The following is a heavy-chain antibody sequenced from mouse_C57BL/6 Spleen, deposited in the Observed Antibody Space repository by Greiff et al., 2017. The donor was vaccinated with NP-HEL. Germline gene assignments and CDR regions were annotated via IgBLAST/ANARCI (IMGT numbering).Heavy chain of an antibody. CDR3: ARSSTTVVAHYAMDY. CDR2: IDPSDSYT. J-gene: IGHJ4*01. CDR1: GYTFTSYW. V-gene: IGHV1-69*01. Sequence: VQLQQPGAELVMPGASVKLSCKASGYTFTSYWMHWVKQRPGQGLEWIGEIDPSDSYTNYNQKFKGKSTLTVDKSSSTAYMQLSSLTSEDSAVYYCARSSTTVVAHYAMDYWGQGTSVTVSS. D-gene: IGHD1-1*01.